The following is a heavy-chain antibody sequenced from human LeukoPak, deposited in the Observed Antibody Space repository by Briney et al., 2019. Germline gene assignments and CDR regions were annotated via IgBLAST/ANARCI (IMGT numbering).Heavy chain of an antibody. CDR1: GFTFSSYA. CDR3: ARVGDSSSPAPHAFDI. J-gene: IGHJ3*02. V-gene: IGHV3-30-3*01. CDR2: ISYDGSNK. D-gene: IGHD6-13*01. Sequence: PGRSLRLSCAASGFTFSSYAMHWVRQAPGKGLEWVAVISYDGSNKYYADSVKGRFTISRDNSKNTLYLQMNSLRAEDTAVYYCARVGDSSSPAPHAFDIWGQGTMVTVSS.